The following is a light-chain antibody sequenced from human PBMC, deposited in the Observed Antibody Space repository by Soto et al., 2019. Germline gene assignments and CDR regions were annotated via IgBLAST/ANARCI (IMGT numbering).Light chain of an antibody. Sequence: QSVLTQPPSVSGAPGQRVTISCTGSSSNIGAGYDVHWYQQLPGPAPKLLIFGNSNRPSGVPDRFSDSKSGTSASLAITGLQAEDESDYYCQSYDSSLSAYVFGPGTKVTVL. J-gene: IGLJ1*01. CDR1: SSNIGAGYD. CDR2: GNS. V-gene: IGLV1-40*01. CDR3: QSYDSSLSAYV.